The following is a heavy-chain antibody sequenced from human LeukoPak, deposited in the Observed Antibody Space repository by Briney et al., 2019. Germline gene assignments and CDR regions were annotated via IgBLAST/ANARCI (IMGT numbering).Heavy chain of an antibody. CDR2: ISGSGDNT. J-gene: IGHJ4*02. D-gene: IGHD2-8*01. Sequence: GGSLRLSCEASGLSFRSYGMSWVRQAPGKGLEWVSGISGSGDNTYYTDSVNGRFTISRDNPKNTLYLQMNSLRDEDTAVYYCAKCWTSDGVCLNFDHWGQGALVTVSS. CDR1: GLSFRSYG. CDR3: AKCWTSDGVCLNFDH. V-gene: IGHV3-23*01.